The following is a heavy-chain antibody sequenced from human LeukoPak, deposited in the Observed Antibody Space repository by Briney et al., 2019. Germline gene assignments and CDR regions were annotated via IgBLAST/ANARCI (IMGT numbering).Heavy chain of an antibody. D-gene: IGHD2-15*01. CDR2: FNPSGGSA. CDR3: ARESCSGGSCYYFDY. Sequence: ASVKVSCKASGYTFTRNFMHWVRQAPGHGLEWMGVFNPSGGSATYSQNFQGGATMTRDTSTSTVYMEMSSLRSEDTAVYYCARESCSGGSCYYFDYWGQGTLVTVSS. CDR1: GYTFTRNF. J-gene: IGHJ4*02. V-gene: IGHV1-46*01.